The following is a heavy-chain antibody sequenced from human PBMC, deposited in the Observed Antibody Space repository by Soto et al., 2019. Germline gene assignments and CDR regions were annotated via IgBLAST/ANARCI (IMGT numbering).Heavy chain of an antibody. D-gene: IGHD2-2*01. CDR2: ISAYNGNT. J-gene: IGHJ6*02. CDR1: GYTFTSYG. Sequence: ASVKVSCKASGYTFTSYGISWVRQAPGQGLEWMGWISAYNGNTNYAQKLQGRVTMTTDTSTSTAYMELRRLRSDDTAVYYCARGERRHCSSISCWSYGMGVWGQGTTVTVSS. V-gene: IGHV1-18*01. CDR3: ARGERRHCSSISCWSYGMGV.